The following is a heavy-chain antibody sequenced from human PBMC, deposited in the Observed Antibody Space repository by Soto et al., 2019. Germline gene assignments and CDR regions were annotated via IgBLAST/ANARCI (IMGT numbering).Heavy chain of an antibody. CDR3: ARDKKLGYCSSTSCSDAFDI. D-gene: IGHD2-2*01. J-gene: IGHJ3*02. Sequence: SETLSLTCTVSGGSISSGGYYWSWIRQHPGKGLEWIGYIYYSGSTYYNPSLKSRVTISVDTSKNQFSLKLSSVTAADTAVYYCARDKKLGYCSSTSCSDAFDIWGQGTMVTV. V-gene: IGHV4-31*03. CDR2: IYYSGST. CDR1: GGSISSGGYY.